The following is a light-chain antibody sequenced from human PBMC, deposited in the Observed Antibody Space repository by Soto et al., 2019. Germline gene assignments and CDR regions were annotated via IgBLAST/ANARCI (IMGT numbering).Light chain of an antibody. CDR2: DAS. Sequence: DIQMTQSPSSLSASVGERVTITCRANEDISNYLNWYQQNPGRAPKLLIYDASTLETGVPSRFSGIGSGTHFTFTISGLPLEDVGTYYSPQYENLRLHSVGRGT. J-gene: IGKJ2*01. CDR1: EDISNY. CDR3: PQYENLRLHS. V-gene: IGKV1-33*01.